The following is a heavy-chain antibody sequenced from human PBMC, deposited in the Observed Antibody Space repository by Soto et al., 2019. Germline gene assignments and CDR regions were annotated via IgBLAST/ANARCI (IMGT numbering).Heavy chain of an antibody. CDR1: GYTFNSYG. D-gene: IGHD2-2*01. CDR2: ISRYNGDT. Sequence: QVQLVQSGDEVKKPGASVKVSCKSSGYTFNSYGITWVRQVPGQGLEWMGWISRYNGDTKYAQKLQGRVTMTTDTSTNTAYMEMWSLRSDDTAVYYCASHPSTVDFYYYMDVLGKGTTITVSS. V-gene: IGHV1-18*01. J-gene: IGHJ6*03. CDR3: ASHPSTVDFYYYMDV.